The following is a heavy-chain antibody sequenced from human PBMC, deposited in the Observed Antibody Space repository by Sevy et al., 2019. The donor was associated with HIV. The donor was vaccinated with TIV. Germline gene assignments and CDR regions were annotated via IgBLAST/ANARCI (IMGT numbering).Heavy chain of an antibody. CDR1: GFTFSDYY. Sequence: GGSLRLSCAASGFTFSDYYMSWIRQAPGKGLEWVANIKQDGSEKYYVDSVKGRFTISRDNAKNSLYLQMNSLRVEDTAVYFCAKLGFYYDSSAYDYFDYWGQGTLVTVSS. D-gene: IGHD3-22*01. CDR3: AKLGFYYDSSAYDYFDY. V-gene: IGHV3-7*01. J-gene: IGHJ4*02. CDR2: IKQDGSEK.